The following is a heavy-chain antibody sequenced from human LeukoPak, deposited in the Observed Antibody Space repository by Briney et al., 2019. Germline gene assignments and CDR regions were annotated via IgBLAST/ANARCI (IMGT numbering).Heavy chain of an antibody. D-gene: IGHD6-19*01. CDR1: GGTFSSYA. CDR2: IIPSFGIA. Sequence: PSVKVSCKASGGTFSSYAISWVRQAPGQGLEWMGRIIPSFGIANYAQKFQGRVTITADKSTSTAYMELSSLRSEDTAVYYCARDVEGYSSGRNTFDYWGQGTLVTVSS. V-gene: IGHV1-69*04. J-gene: IGHJ4*02. CDR3: ARDVEGYSSGRNTFDY.